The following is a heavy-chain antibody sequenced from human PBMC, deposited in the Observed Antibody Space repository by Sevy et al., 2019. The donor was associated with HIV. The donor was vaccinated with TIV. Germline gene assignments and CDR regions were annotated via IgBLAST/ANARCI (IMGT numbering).Heavy chain of an antibody. Sequence: GGSLRLSCAASGFTFSSYAVTWVRQAPEKGLEWVSLIGGSGETTYYADSVRGRFTISSDNSKNTVYLQMNSLRAEDTAIYYCARVGGWEVGSLDIWFDPWGQGTLVTVSS. CDR3: ARVGGWEVGSLDIWFDP. V-gene: IGHV3-23*01. CDR1: GFTFSSYA. J-gene: IGHJ5*02. CDR2: IGGSGETT. D-gene: IGHD1-26*01.